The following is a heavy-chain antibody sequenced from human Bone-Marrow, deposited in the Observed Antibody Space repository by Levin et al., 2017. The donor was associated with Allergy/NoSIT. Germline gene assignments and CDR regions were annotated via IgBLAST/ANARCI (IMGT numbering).Heavy chain of an antibody. V-gene: IGHV3-33*03. D-gene: IGHD3-9*01. J-gene: IGHJ5*02. CDR2: ISYDGDFI. CDR1: GFSFRSYG. CDR3: AKSPTLTGYYEWFDP. Sequence: LSLTCAASGFSFRSYGMHWVRQAPGKGLEWVGLISYDGDFIFYGDSVKGRFTIARDNSNSTLFLQMDSLSAYDTAIYYCAKSPTLTGYYEWFDPWGQGTLVTVSS.